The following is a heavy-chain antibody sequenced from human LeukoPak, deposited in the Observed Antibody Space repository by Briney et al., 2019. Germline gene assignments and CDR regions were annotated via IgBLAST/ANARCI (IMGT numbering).Heavy chain of an antibody. V-gene: IGHV4-61*01. Sequence: PSETLSLTCTVSGGSVSSGISYWSWIRQPPGKGLEWIGYIYYSGSTNYNPSLKSRVTISVDTSKNQFSLKLSSVTAADTAVYYCARVVYYYDSSGYYYESYYFDYWGQGTLVTVSS. D-gene: IGHD3-22*01. CDR3: ARVVYYYDSSGYYYESYYFDY. CDR2: IYYSGST. CDR1: GGSVSSGISY. J-gene: IGHJ4*02.